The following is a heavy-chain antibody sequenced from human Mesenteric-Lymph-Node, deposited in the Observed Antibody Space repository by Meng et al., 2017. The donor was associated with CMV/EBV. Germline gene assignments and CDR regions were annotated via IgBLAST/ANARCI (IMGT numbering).Heavy chain of an antibody. J-gene: IGHJ6*02. D-gene: IGHD2-2*01. V-gene: IGHV4-39*07. CDR2: IYNSGST. CDR3: ARVTYCSSSRCYPGNYNYYGMDV. CDR1: GGSISSSSYY. Sequence: GSLRLSCTVSGGSISSSSYYWGWIRQPPGKGLEWIGNIYNSGSTYYNPSLKSRVTISVDTSKNQFSLKLSSVTAADTAVYYCARVTYCSSSRCYPGNYNYYGMDVWGQGTTVTVS.